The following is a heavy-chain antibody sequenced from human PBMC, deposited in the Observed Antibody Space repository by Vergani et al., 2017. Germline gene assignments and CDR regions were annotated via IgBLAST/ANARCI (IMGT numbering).Heavy chain of an antibody. D-gene: IGHD6-13*01. V-gene: IGHV3-23*01. J-gene: IGHJ5*02. CDR3: AKDRASYSSSWSPWFDP. CDR1: GFTFSSYA. Sequence: EVQLLESGGGLVQPGGSLRLSCAASGFTFSSYAMSWVRQAPGKGLEWVSAISGSGGSTYYADSVKGRFTISIDNSKNTLYLQMNSLRAEDTAVYYCAKDRASYSSSWSPWFDPWGQGTLVTVSS. CDR2: ISGSGGST.